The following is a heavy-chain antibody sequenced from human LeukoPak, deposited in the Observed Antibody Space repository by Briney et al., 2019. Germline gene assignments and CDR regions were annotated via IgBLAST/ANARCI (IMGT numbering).Heavy chain of an antibody. J-gene: IGHJ4*02. Sequence: PGGSLRLSCAASGFTFRSYSMNWVRQAPGKGLEWVSAISGSGGSTYYADSVKGRFTISRDNSKNTLYLQMNSLRAEDTAVYYCAKAGSGWDFDYWGQGTLVTVSS. V-gene: IGHV3-23*01. CDR1: GFTFRSYS. CDR3: AKAGSGWDFDY. CDR2: ISGSGGST. D-gene: IGHD6-19*01.